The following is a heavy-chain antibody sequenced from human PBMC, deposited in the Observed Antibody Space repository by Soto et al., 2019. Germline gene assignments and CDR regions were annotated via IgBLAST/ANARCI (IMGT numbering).Heavy chain of an antibody. V-gene: IGHV4-59*01. Sequence: QVQLQESGPGLVKPSETLSLTCTVSGGSISSDYWSWIRQTPGKGLEWIGYVYHTGDTKYNPSLKSRVTISVDTSKKHFSLKLRSVTAADTAVYYCARCPAFFVGRFDPWGQGTLVTVSS. CDR1: GGSISSDY. CDR3: ARCPAFFVGRFDP. D-gene: IGHD2-21*01. CDR2: VYHTGDT. J-gene: IGHJ5*02.